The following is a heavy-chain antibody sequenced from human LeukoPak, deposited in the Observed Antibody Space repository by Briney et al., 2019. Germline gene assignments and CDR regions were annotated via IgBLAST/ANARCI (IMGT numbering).Heavy chain of an antibody. V-gene: IGHV3-15*01. CDR3: TATYYDFWSGRDY. J-gene: IGHJ4*02. Sequence: GGSLRLSCAASGFTFSNAWMSWVRQAPGKGLEWVGRIKSKTDGGTTDYAAPVKGRFTISRDDSKNTLYLQMNSLKTEDTAVSYCTATYYDFWSGRDYWGQGTLVTVSS. CDR1: GFTFSNAW. D-gene: IGHD3-3*01. CDR2: IKSKTDGGTT.